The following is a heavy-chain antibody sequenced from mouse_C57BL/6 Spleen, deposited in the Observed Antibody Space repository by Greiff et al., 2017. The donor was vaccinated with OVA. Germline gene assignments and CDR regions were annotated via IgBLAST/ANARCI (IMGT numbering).Heavy chain of an antibody. V-gene: IGHV7-1*01. Sequence: EVHLVESGGGLVQSGRSLRLSCATSGFTFSDFYMEWVRQAPGKGLEWIAASRNKANDYTTEYSASVKGRFIVSRDTSQSILYLQMNDLRAEDTAIYYCARDYYGSRGGYWYFDVWGTGTTVTVSS. CDR2: SRNKANDYTT. D-gene: IGHD1-1*01. CDR3: ARDYYGSRGGYWYFDV. CDR1: GFTFSDFY. J-gene: IGHJ1*03.